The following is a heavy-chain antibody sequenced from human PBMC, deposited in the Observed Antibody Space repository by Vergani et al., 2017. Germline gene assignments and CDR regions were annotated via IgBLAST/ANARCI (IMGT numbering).Heavy chain of an antibody. CDR3: ARDYGNVGWELLHFDY. Sequence: EVQLVESGGGLVKPGGSLRLSCAASGFTFSSYSMNWVRQAPGKGLEWVSVIYSGGSTYYADSVKGRFTISRDNSKNTLYLQMNSLRAEDTAVYYCARDYGNVGWELLHFDYWGQGTLVTVSS. V-gene: IGHV3-66*01. CDR1: GFTFSSYS. D-gene: IGHD1-26*01. J-gene: IGHJ4*02. CDR2: IYSGGST.